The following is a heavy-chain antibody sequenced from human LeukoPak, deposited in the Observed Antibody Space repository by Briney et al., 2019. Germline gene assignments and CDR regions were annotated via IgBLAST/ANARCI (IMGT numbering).Heavy chain of an antibody. CDR2: IDWDDDK. CDR1: GFSLSTSAMC. Sequence: RESGPALVKRTQILTLTCTFYGFSLSTSAMCGSWVRQPPGKALDWLARIDWDDDKYSSTSQKTRLTISKDTTKNQVVLTMTNMDPVDTATYYCARMKGGYVDYWGQGTLVTVSS. J-gene: IGHJ4*02. D-gene: IGHD2-15*01. V-gene: IGHV2-70*11. CDR3: ARMKGGYVDY.